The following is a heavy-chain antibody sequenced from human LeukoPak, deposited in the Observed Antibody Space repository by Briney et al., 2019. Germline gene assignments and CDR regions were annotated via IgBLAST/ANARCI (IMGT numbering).Heavy chain of an antibody. CDR1: GYSFTAYY. V-gene: IGHV1-2*02. CDR2: ISPNTGGT. CDR3: AKAPHGVNAGGNWFDP. J-gene: IGHJ5*02. D-gene: IGHD2-8*01. Sequence: SVTVSCKASGYSFTAYYIHLVRQAPGPGLEWMGGISPNTGGTSYSQKFQRRVSMTRDMYITTAYMELSRLTSDDTAIYYCAKAPHGVNAGGNWFDPWGQGALVTVSS.